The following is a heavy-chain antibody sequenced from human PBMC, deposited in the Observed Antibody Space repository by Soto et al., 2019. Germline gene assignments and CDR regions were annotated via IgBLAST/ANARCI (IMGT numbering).Heavy chain of an antibody. Sequence: QITLKESGPTLVKPTQTLTLTCTFSGFSLTTGGLGVAWLRQPPGMALEWLADIYWNTERHYSPALSDRATITSDTSKNQGVLTVTNVNPVDTGTYYCAHSRVHSGMWFDPWGQGILVTVSS. CDR3: AHSRVHSGMWFDP. J-gene: IGHJ5*02. CDR1: GFSLTTGGLG. V-gene: IGHV2-5*01. CDR2: IYWNTER. D-gene: IGHD3-10*01.